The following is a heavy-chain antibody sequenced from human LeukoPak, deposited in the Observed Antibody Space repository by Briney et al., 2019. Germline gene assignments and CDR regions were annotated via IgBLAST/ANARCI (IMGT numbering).Heavy chain of an antibody. J-gene: IGHJ1*01. CDR2: IYYSGST. Sequence: SETLSLTCTVSGGSIGSGGYYWSWIRQHPGKGLEWIGYIYYSGSTNYNPSLKSRVTISVDTSKNQFSLKLSSVTAADTAVYYCARAYSSGWYGLIEYFQHWGQGTLVTVSS. V-gene: IGHV4-61*08. CDR1: GGSIGSGGYY. D-gene: IGHD6-19*01. CDR3: ARAYSSGWYGLIEYFQH.